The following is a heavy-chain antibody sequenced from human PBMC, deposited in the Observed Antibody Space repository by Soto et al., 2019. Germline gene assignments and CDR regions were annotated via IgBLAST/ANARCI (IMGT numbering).Heavy chain of an antibody. Sequence: GGSLRLSCAASGFTFSSYGMHWVRQAPGKGLEWVAVIWYDGSNKYYADSVKGRFTISRDNSKNTLYLQMNSLRAEDTAVYYCARDQFRVFFDYWGQGTLVTVSS. V-gene: IGHV3-33*01. D-gene: IGHD2-8*01. CDR2: IWYDGSNK. J-gene: IGHJ4*02. CDR3: ARDQFRVFFDY. CDR1: GFTFSSYG.